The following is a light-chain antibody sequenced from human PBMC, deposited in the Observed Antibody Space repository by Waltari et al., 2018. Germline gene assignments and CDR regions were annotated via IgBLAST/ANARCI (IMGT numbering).Light chain of an antibody. CDR1: QSVLFSSNSKNY. J-gene: IGKJ1*01. V-gene: IGKV4-1*01. CDR3: QQFYTTPPT. CDR2: WAS. Sequence: DIVMTQSPDSLAVSPGERATINFKSSQSVLFSSNSKNYLAWYQQKPGQPPKLLIYWASTRESGVPDRFSGSGSGTDFTLTISSLQAEDVAVYYCQQFYTTPPTFGQGTKVEIK.